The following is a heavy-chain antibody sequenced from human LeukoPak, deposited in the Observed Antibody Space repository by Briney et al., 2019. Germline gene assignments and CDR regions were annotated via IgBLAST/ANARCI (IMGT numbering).Heavy chain of an antibody. V-gene: IGHV3-64*04. CDR1: GFTFSSYA. D-gene: IGHD1-26*01. J-gene: IGHJ4*02. Sequence: PGGSLRLSCSASGFTFSSYAMHWVRQAPGKGLEYVSAIRSSGGGTYYADSVKGRFTISRDNAKNSLYLQMNSLRAEDTAVYYCARIVGAYGFDYWGQGSLVTVSS. CDR2: IRSSGGGT. CDR3: ARIVGAYGFDY.